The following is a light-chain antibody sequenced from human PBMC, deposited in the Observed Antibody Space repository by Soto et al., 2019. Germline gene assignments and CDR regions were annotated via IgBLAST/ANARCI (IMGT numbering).Light chain of an antibody. CDR3: QQCNSFPIT. V-gene: IGKV1-12*01. CDR2: SAS. CDR1: QGISNC. J-gene: IGKJ5*01. Sequence: DIQMTQSPSSVSASVGDRVTITCRASQGISNCLAWYQQKPGKAPHLLIYSASTIQSGVPSRFSGSGSGTDFTLTISSLQPEDFATYYCQQCNSFPITFGQGTRLEIK.